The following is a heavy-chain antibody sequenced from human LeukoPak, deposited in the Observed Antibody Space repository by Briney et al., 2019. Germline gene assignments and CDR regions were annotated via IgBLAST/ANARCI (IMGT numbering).Heavy chain of an antibody. Sequence: GGSLRLSCAASDSMSRRFKMNWVRQAPRKWLEWVSYISDDSSTIHYADSVKGRFTISRDNAENSLYLQMNSLRAEDTAVYYCARGGYNYGSVFDYWGQGTLVTVSS. CDR2: ISDDSSTI. V-gene: IGHV3-48*01. J-gene: IGHJ4*02. D-gene: IGHD5-18*01. CDR1: DSMSRRFK. CDR3: ARGGYNYGSVFDY.